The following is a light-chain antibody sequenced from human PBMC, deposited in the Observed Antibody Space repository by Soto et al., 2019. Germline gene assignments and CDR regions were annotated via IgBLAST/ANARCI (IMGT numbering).Light chain of an antibody. J-gene: IGLJ1*01. CDR2: EGS. CDR3: CSYAYAGSRYV. Sequence: QSVLTQSASVSGSPGQSITISCTGTNSDVESYNLVSWYQQHPGKAPKLMIYEGSKRPSGVSNRFSGSKSGNTASLTISGLQAGDEADYYCCSYAYAGSRYVVGTGTKVTVL. CDR1: NSDVESYNL. V-gene: IGLV2-23*01.